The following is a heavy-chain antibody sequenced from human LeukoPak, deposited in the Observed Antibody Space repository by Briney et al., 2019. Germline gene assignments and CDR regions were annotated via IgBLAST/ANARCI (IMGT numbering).Heavy chain of an antibody. D-gene: IGHD5-12*01. Sequence: SETLSLTCAVYGGSFSGYYWSWIRQPPGKGLEWIGEINHSGSTNYNPSLKSRVTISVDTSKNQFSLKLSSVTAADTAVYYCARGGWLLGPDYWGQGTRVTVSS. V-gene: IGHV4-34*01. CDR2: INHSGST. CDR1: GGSFSGYY. CDR3: ARGGWLLGPDY. J-gene: IGHJ4*02.